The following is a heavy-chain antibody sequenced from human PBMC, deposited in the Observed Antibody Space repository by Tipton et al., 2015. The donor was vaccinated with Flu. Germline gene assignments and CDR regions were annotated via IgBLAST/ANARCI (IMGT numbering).Heavy chain of an antibody. D-gene: IGHD6-13*01. CDR3: ATVKPTRYLGTAAGWFDT. J-gene: IGHJ5*02. CDR2: INPNSGGT. CDR1: GYTLTGYY. Sequence: QVQLVQSGAEMRKPGASVKVSCKASGYTLTGYYMHWVRQAPGQGLEWMGWINPNSGGTNSAQTFQGRVTMTRDTSINTAYMEMTSLTSDDTAVYYCATVKPTRYLGTAAGWFDTWGQGTLVSVSS. V-gene: IGHV1-2*02.